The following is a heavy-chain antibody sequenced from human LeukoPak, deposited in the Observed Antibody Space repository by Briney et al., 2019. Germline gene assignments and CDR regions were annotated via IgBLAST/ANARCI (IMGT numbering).Heavy chain of an antibody. CDR1: GGSISSSGHY. J-gene: IGHJ4*02. CDR2: IDYSGST. V-gene: IGHV4-39*01. CDR3: GRPKYRFGSAVDY. Sequence: SETLSVPCTVSGGSISSSGHYWGWNRQPPGKGLEWIGSIGSIDYSGSTYYSPSLRSRVTISADPSKNQFSLNLRSATAADTAVYYCGRPKYRFGSAVDYWGQGTLVTVSS. D-gene: IGHD5-18*01.